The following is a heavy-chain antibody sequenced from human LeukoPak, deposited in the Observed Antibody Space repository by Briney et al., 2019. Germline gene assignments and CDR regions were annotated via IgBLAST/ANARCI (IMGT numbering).Heavy chain of an antibody. CDR2: INHSGST. V-gene: IGHV4-34*01. J-gene: IGHJ4*02. Sequence: SETLSLTCAVYGGSFSGYYWSWIRQPPGKGLEWIGEINHSGSTNYNPSLKSRVTISVNTSKNQFSLKLSSVTAADTAVYYCASFAATFDYWGQGTLVTVSS. CDR1: GGSFSGYY. CDR3: ASFAATFDY. D-gene: IGHD2-15*01.